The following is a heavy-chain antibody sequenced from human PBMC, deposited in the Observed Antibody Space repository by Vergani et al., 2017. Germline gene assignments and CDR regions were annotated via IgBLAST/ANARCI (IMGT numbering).Heavy chain of an antibody. V-gene: IGHV1-8*01. CDR2: MNPNSGNT. CDR1: GYTFTSYD. Sequence: QVQLVQSGAEVKKPGASVKVSCKASGYTFTSYDINWVRQATGQGLEWMGWMNPNSGNTGYAQKFQGRVTMTRNTSISTAYMELGSLRSEDTAVYYCARKYSYGRRLYYYYMDVWGKGTTVTVSS. CDR3: ARKYSYGRRLYYYYMDV. J-gene: IGHJ6*03. D-gene: IGHD5-18*01.